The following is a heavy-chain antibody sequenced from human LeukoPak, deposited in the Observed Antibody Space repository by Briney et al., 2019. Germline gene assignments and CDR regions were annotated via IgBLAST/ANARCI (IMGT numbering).Heavy chain of an antibody. CDR2: IYYSGST. D-gene: IGHD3/OR15-3a*01. V-gene: IGHV4-59*01. J-gene: IGHJ5*02. Sequence: PSETLSLTCTVSGGSISSYYWNWIRRTPGKGLEWIGYIYYSGSTNYNPSLKSRVTISVDTSKNQFSLNLTSVTAADTAVYYCARGIGSTMMFSWFDPWGQGTLVTVSS. CDR1: GGSISSYY. CDR3: ARGIGSTMMFSWFDP.